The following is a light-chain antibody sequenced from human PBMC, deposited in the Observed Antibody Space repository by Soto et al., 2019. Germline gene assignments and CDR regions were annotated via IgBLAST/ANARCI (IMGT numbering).Light chain of an antibody. CDR1: QSVSSGF. Sequence: EIVLTQSPGTLSLSPGETATLSCRASQSVSSGFIAWYQQEPGQAPRLLIFGASNRATGIPDRFSGSVSGTDFTLTIDGLEPEDFAVYYCQRYGTASFTFGQGTKVDIK. J-gene: IGKJ2*01. V-gene: IGKV3-20*01. CDR3: QRYGTASFT. CDR2: GAS.